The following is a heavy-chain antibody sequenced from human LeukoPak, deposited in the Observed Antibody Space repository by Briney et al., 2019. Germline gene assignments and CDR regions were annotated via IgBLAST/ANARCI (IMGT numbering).Heavy chain of an antibody. Sequence: SETLSLTCTVSGGSISSYYCGWIRQPPGKGLEWIGNIYYTGRTNFNPSLKSRVTISVDTSKNQFSLNLTSVTAADTAVYYCARLLAVAAPTGFVPWGQGTLVTVSS. J-gene: IGHJ5*02. CDR2: IYYTGRT. CDR3: ARLLAVAAPTGFVP. V-gene: IGHV4-59*08. D-gene: IGHD6-19*01. CDR1: GGSISSYY.